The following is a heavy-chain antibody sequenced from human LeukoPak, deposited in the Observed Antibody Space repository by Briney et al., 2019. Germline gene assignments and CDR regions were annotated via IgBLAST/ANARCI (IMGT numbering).Heavy chain of an antibody. CDR1: GFPFSSYA. J-gene: IGHJ4*02. Sequence: GGSLRLSCAASGFPFSSYAMNWVRQAPGKGLEWVSVIAGSDGFTQYADSVKGRFTISRDNSKNTVYLQTNRLRVEGTALYYCVRSLDYWGQGTLVTVSS. CDR3: VRSLDY. V-gene: IGHV3-23*01. CDR2: IAGSDGFT.